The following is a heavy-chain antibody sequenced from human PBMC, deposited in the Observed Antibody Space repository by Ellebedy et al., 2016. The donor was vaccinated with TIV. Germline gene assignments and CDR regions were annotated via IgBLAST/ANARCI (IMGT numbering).Heavy chain of an antibody. Sequence: GESLKISCAASGFTFSNYGMQWVRQAPGKGLEWVAVIWYDGSNKHYADSVKGRFTISRDNSKNTLYLQMNSLRAEDTTVYYCARGAASGGSSWFDPWGQGTLVPVSS. CDR3: ARGAASGGSSWFDP. J-gene: IGHJ5*02. CDR1: GFTFSNYG. CDR2: IWYDGSNK. D-gene: IGHD1-26*01. V-gene: IGHV3-33*01.